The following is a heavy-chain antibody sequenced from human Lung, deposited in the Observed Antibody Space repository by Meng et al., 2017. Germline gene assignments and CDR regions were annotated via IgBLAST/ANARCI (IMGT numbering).Heavy chain of an antibody. CDR1: GGSISSYY. D-gene: IGHD6-19*01. Sequence: SETLSLTCTVSGGSISSYYWSWIRQPPGQGLEWIGYIYYSGSTNYNPSLKSRVTISVDTSKNQFSLKLSSVTAADTAVYYCAGEDSSGRIDYWGQGTLVTVSS. CDR3: AGEDSSGRIDY. CDR2: IYYSGST. J-gene: IGHJ4*02. V-gene: IGHV4-59*01.